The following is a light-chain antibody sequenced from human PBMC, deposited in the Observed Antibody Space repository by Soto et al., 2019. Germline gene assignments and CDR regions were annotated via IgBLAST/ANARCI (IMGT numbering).Light chain of an antibody. J-gene: IGLJ3*02. CDR2: EVS. CDR3: SSYTRGSTLV. CDR1: SSDVGGYNY. V-gene: IGLV2-14*01. Sequence: QSAMTQPASVSGSPGQSITISCTGTSSDVGGYNYVSWYQQHPDKAPKLMIYEVSNRPSGVSNRFSGSKSGNTASLTISGLQSEDEGIYYCSSYTRGSTLVFGGGTKVTVL.